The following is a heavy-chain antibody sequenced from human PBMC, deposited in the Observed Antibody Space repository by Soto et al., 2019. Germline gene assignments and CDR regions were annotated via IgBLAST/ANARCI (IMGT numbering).Heavy chain of an antibody. Sequence: QVQLVQSGAEVKKPGSSVKVSCKASGGTFSSYAISWVRQAPGQGLEWMGGIIPIFGTANYAQKFQGRVTITADESTSTAYMELSSLRSEDTAVYYCARDPHSFIVARPHYFDYWGQGTLVTVSS. CDR1: GGTFSSYA. CDR3: ARDPHSFIVARPHYFDY. V-gene: IGHV1-69*01. CDR2: IIPIFGTA. D-gene: IGHD6-6*01. J-gene: IGHJ4*02.